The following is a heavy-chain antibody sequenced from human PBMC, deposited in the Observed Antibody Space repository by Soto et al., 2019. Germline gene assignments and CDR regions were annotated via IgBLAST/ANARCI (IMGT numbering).Heavy chain of an antibody. D-gene: IGHD2-21*01. CDR1: SGSISSGGYY. Sequence: SETLSLTCTVSSGSISSGGYYWNWIRQHPGKGLEWIGYIYYSGTTYYNPSLKSRVTISVDTSKNQFSLKLSSVTAADTAVYYCAASCVGCGGFNYYGMDVWGQGTTVT. CDR3: AASCVGCGGFNYYGMDV. V-gene: IGHV4-31*03. CDR2: IYYSGTT. J-gene: IGHJ6*02.